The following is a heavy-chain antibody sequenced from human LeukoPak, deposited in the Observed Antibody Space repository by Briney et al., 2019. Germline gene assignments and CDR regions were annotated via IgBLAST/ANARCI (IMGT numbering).Heavy chain of an antibody. CDR1: GGSFSAYY. CDR3: ARAIRYGDPPY. Sequence: SETLSLTCAVYGGSFSAYYWTWIRQPPGKGLEWIGETSHSGSTSYNPSLESRVTISVDTSKNQFSLKLSSVTAADTAVYYCARAIRYGDPPYWGQGTLVTVSS. D-gene: IGHD4-17*01. CDR2: TSHSGST. V-gene: IGHV4-34*01. J-gene: IGHJ4*02.